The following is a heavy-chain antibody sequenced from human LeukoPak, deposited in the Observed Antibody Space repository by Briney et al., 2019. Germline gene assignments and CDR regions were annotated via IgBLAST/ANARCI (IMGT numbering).Heavy chain of an antibody. V-gene: IGHV1-2*02. Sequence: GASVKVSCKASGYTFIGYYMHWVRQAPGQGLEWMGWINPNSGGTNYAQKFQGRVTMTRDTSISTAYMELSRLRSDDTAVYYCASQTGNENYYYYMDVRGKGTTVTISS. CDR1: GYTFIGYY. CDR2: INPNSGGT. D-gene: IGHD1-1*01. J-gene: IGHJ6*03. CDR3: ASQTGNENYYYYMDV.